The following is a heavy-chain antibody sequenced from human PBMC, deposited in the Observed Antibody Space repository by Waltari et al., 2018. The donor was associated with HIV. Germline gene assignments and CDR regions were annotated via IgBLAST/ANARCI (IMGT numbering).Heavy chain of an antibody. D-gene: IGHD3-10*01. J-gene: IGHJ4*02. V-gene: IGHV3-72*01. CDR1: GFTFSDHY. CDR3: ARDSIWLWFG. Sequence: EVHLVESGGDLVQPGGSLRLSCAASGFTFSDHYMDWVRQAPGKGLEWVCHIKDKPLSYTTEYAASVKGRFTISRDDSKNSVYLQMNSLKPEDTAVYYCARDSIWLWFGGGQGTLVTVSS. CDR2: IKDKPLSYTT.